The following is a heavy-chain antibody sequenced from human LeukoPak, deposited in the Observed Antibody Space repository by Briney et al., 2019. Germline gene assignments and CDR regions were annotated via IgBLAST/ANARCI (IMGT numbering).Heavy chain of an antibody. CDR3: AKKNDVSYYGMDV. CDR2: ISGSGGST. CDR1: GFTFSSYA. Sequence: PGGSLRLSCAASGFTFSSYAMSWVRQAPGKGLEWVSAISGSGGSTYYADSVKGRFTISRDSSKNTLYLQTNSLRAEDTAVYYCAKKNDVSYYGMDVWGQGTTVTVSS. J-gene: IGHJ6*02. V-gene: IGHV3-23*01. D-gene: IGHD1-1*01.